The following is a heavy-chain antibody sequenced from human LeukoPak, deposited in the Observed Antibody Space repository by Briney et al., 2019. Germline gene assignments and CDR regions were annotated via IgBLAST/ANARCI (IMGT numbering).Heavy chain of an antibody. CDR2: ISGNGGST. J-gene: IGHJ4*02. Sequence: GGSLRLSCATSGFTFSSYAMNWVRQAPGKGLEWVSIISGNGGSTHYADSVQGRFTISRDNAKNSLYLQMNSLRAEDTAVYYCARDLSLYCSGGSCYSLNYWGQGTLVTVSS. CDR1: GFTFSSYA. CDR3: ARDLSLYCSGGSCYSLNY. D-gene: IGHD2-15*01. V-gene: IGHV3-23*01.